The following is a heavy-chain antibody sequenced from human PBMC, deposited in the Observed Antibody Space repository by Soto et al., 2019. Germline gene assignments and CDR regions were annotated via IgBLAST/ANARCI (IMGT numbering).Heavy chain of an antibody. V-gene: IGHV1-69*01. CDR3: ARGAFGVVIIEANWFDP. Sequence: QVQLVQSGAEVKKPGSSVKVSCKASGGTFSSYAISWVRQAPGQGLEWMGGIIPIFGTANYAQKFQGRVTITADESTSTAYMELSSLRSEDTEVYYCARGAFGVVIIEANWFDPWGQGTLVTVSS. D-gene: IGHD3-3*01. J-gene: IGHJ5*02. CDR2: IIPIFGTA. CDR1: GGTFSSYA.